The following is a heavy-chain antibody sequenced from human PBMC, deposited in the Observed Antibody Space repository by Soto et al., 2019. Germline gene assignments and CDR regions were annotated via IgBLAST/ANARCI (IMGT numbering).Heavy chain of an antibody. D-gene: IGHD2-15*01. CDR1: GGSISSSNW. V-gene: IGHV4-4*02. Sequence: PSETLSLTCAVSGGSISSSNWWSWVRQPPGEGLEWIGEIYHSGSTNYNPSLKSRVTISVDKSKNQFSLKLSSVTAADTAVYYCARDRGYCSGGSCLYNYYYGMDVWGQGTTVTVSS. CDR2: IYHSGST. CDR3: ARDRGYCSGGSCLYNYYYGMDV. J-gene: IGHJ6*02.